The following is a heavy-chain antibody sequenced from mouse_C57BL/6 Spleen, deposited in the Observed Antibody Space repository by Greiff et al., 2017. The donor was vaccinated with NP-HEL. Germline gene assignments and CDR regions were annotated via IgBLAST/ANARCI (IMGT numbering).Heavy chain of an antibody. V-gene: IGHV1-53*01. CDR3: APDLLWSTGAMDY. J-gene: IGHJ4*01. CDR1: GYTFTSYW. D-gene: IGHD2-1*01. CDR2: INPSNGGT. Sequence: QVQLQQPGTELVKPGASVKLSCKASGYTFTSYWMHWVKQRPGQGLEWIGNINPSNGGTNYNEKFKSKATLTVDKSSSTAYMQRSSLTSEDSAVYYCAPDLLWSTGAMDYWGQGTSVTVSS.